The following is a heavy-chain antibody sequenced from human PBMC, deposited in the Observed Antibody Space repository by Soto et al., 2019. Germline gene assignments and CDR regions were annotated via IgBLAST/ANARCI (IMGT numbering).Heavy chain of an antibody. CDR2: ISSSSSYI. J-gene: IGHJ6*02. V-gene: IGHV3-21*01. D-gene: IGHD2-2*01. Sequence: GGSLRLSCAASGFTFSIYSMNWVRQAPGKGLEWVSSISSSSSYIYYADSVKGRFTISRDNAKNSLYLQMNSLRAEDTAVYYCARXRLVGPVGPAIPYGMDVWGQGTTVTVSS. CDR1: GFTFSIYS. CDR3: ARXRLVGPVGPAIPYGMDV.